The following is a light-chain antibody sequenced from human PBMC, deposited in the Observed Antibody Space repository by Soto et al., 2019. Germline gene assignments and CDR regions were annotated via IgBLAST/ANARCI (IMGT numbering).Light chain of an antibody. CDR1: SSDVGGYNY. CDR3: SSYTSSSTYWV. Sequence: QSALTQPASVSGSPGQSITISCTGTSSDVGGYNYVSWYQQHPGKAPKLMILDVSSRPSGVSNRFSGSKSGNTASLIISGLQAEDEAHYFCSSYTSSSTYWVFGGGTKLTVL. CDR2: DVS. V-gene: IGLV2-14*01. J-gene: IGLJ3*02.